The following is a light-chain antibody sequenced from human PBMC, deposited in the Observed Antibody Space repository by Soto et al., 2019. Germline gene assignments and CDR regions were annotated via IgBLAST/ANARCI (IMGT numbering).Light chain of an antibody. CDR2: DAS. CDR3: QQRSNWLFT. V-gene: IGKV3D-20*02. Sequence: EIVLTQSPGTLSLSPGERATLSCRASQSVSSNFLAWYQQKPGQAPRLLIYDASNRATGIPARFSGSGSGTDFTLTISSLEPEDFAVYYCQQRSNWLFTFGPGTKVDIK. J-gene: IGKJ3*01. CDR1: QSVSSNF.